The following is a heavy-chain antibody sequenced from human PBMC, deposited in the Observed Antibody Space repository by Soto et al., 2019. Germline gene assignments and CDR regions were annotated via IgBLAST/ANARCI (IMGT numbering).Heavy chain of an antibody. CDR1: GFTYTSSA. V-gene: IGHV1-58*01. CDR3: AAYRRHGYNYFDY. D-gene: IGHD2-2*02. Sequence: SVKVSCKASGFTYTSSAVQWVRQARGQRLEWIGWIVVGSGNTNYAQKFQERVTITRDMSTSTAYMELSSLRSEETDVYYCAAYRRHGYNYFDYWGQGTLVTVSS. J-gene: IGHJ4*02. CDR2: IVVGSGNT.